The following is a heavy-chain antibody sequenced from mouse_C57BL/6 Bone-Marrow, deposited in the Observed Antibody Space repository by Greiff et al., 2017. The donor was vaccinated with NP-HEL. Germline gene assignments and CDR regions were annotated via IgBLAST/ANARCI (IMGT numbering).Heavy chain of an antibody. V-gene: IGHV1-53*01. CDR3: ARWLPLTGTWV. D-gene: IGHD4-1*01. Sequence: QVQLQQPGTELVKPGASVKLSCKASGYTFTSYWMHWVKQRPGQGLEWIGNINPSNGGTNYNEKFKGKATLTADKSSSTAYMELRSLTSEDSAVYFCARWLPLTGTWVWGQGTTLTVSS. CDR1: GYTFTSYW. J-gene: IGHJ2*01. CDR2: INPSNGGT.